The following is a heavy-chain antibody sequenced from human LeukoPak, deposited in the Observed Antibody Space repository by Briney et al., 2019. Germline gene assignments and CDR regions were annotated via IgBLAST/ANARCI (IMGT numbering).Heavy chain of an antibody. CDR3: AKSRGSTTSCADY. CDR1: GFTFSSYS. Sequence: GGSLRLSCAASGFTFSSYSMNWVRQAPGKGLEWVSSISSSSSYIYYADSVKGRFTISRDNAKNSLYLQMNSLRAEDTAIYYCAKSRGSTTSCADYWGQGTLVTVSS. J-gene: IGHJ4*02. CDR2: ISSSSSYI. V-gene: IGHV3-21*04. D-gene: IGHD2-2*01.